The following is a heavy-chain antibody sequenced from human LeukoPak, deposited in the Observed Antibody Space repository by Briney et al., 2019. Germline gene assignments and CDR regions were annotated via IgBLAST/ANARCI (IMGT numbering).Heavy chain of an antibody. CDR1: GFTYSSYS. CDR2: ISSSSSYI. CDR3: ARDLGSFYNVKAFDI. J-gene: IGHJ3*02. V-gene: IGHV3-21*04. Sequence: PGGSLRLSCAVSGFTYSSYSMNWVRQAPGKVLEWASAISSSSSYIYYADSVKGRFTISRDNFKKTLYLQMNSLRAEETAVYYCARDLGSFYNVKAFDIWGQGTLVTVSS. D-gene: IGHD3-10*01.